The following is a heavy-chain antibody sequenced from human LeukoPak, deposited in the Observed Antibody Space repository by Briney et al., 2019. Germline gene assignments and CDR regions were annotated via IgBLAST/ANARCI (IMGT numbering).Heavy chain of an antibody. CDR3: ATGPRKYDFWSGYYRFDP. CDR1: GGSISSGTYY. J-gene: IGHJ5*02. V-gene: IGHV4-31*03. CDR2: IYYSGST. D-gene: IGHD3-3*01. Sequence: SETLSLTCTVSGGSISSGTYYWSWIRQHPGKGLEWIGYIYYSGSTYYNPSLKSRVTISVDTSKNQFSLKLSSVTAADTAVYYCATGPRKYDFWSGYYRFDPWGQGTLVTVSS.